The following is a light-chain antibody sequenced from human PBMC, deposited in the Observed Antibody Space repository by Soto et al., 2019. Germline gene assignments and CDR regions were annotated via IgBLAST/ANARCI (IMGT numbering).Light chain of an antibody. CDR1: QSVGSY. J-gene: IGKJ3*01. Sequence: EIVLTQSPATLSLSPGERATLSCRASQSVGSYLAWYQQKPGQAPRLLIYDAFNRATGIPARFSGSGSGTEFTLTISSLEPEDFAFYFCQHRNNWPSSFGPGTKVDIK. CDR2: DAF. V-gene: IGKV3-11*01. CDR3: QHRNNWPSS.